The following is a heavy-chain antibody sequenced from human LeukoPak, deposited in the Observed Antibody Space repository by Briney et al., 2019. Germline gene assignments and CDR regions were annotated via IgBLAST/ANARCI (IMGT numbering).Heavy chain of an antibody. CDR1: GFTFSNFR. CDR2: IYTDEIST. J-gene: IGHJ4*02. D-gene: IGHD2-15*01. V-gene: IGHV3-74*01. CDR3: ARGHYCSGGSCYYHYFDN. Sequence: GGSLRLSCAASGFTFSNFRMHWVRQAPGKGLVWVSRIYTDEISTSYADSVKGRFTISRDNAKNTLYLQMYSLRAEDTAVYYCARGHYCSGGSCYYHYFDNWGQGTLVTVSS.